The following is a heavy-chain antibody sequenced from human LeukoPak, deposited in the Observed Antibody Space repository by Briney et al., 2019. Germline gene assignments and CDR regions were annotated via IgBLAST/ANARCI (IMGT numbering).Heavy chain of an antibody. Sequence: SETLSLTCSVSGGSLSSHYWSWIRQPPGKGLEWIGYIYYTGSTDYNPSLKSRVTISVDTSKNQVSLKMNSVTAADTAVYYCARHRASYFDLWGQGTLVTVSS. J-gene: IGHJ4*02. CDR1: GGSLSSHY. CDR3: ARHRASYFDL. V-gene: IGHV4-59*11. CDR2: IYYTGST.